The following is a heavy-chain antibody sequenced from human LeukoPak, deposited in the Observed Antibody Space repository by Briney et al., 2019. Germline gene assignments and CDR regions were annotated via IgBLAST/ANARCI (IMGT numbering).Heavy chain of an antibody. CDR2: ISSSSSYI. D-gene: IGHD3-22*01. CDR1: GFTFSSHS. J-gene: IGHJ4*02. V-gene: IGHV3-21*01. CDR3: AREAVFTMNY. Sequence: GGSLRLSCAASGFTFSSHSMNWVRQAPGKGLEWVSSISSSSSYIYYADSVKGRFTISRDNAKNSLYLQMNSLRAEDTAVYYCAREAVFTMNYWGQGTLVTVSS.